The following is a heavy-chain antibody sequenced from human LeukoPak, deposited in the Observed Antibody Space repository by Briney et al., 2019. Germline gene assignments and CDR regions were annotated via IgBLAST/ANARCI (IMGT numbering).Heavy chain of an antibody. CDR1: GFTFSSDA. D-gene: IGHD3-10*01. V-gene: IGHV3-23*01. CDR3: VRDRSLPGRGDFDY. J-gene: IGHJ4*02. Sequence: GGSLRLSCAASGFTFSSDAMSWVRQVPGKGLEWVSAISGGGGSTYYADSVKGRFTISRDNSKNTLYLQMNSLRAEDTAVYYCVRDRSLPGRGDFDYWGQGTLVTVSS. CDR2: ISGGGGST.